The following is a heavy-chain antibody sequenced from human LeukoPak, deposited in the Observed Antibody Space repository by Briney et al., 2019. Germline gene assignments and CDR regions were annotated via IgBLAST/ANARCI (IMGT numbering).Heavy chain of an antibody. V-gene: IGHV4-59*01. D-gene: IGHD3-16*02. Sequence: SETLSLTCTVSGGSISSYYWSWIRQPPGKGLEWIGYIYYSGSTNYNPSLKSRVTISVDTSKNRFSLKLSSVTAADTAVYYCARADYDYVWGSYRQITFDYWGQGTLVTVSS. J-gene: IGHJ4*02. CDR3: ARADYDYVWGSYRQITFDY. CDR1: GGSISSYY. CDR2: IYYSGST.